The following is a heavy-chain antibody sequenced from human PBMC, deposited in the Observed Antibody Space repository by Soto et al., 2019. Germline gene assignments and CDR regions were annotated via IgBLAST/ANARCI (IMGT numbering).Heavy chain of an antibody. V-gene: IGHV3-23*01. CDR3: ATPGPXARYCSGGNCFDSYFDY. J-gene: IGHJ4*02. CDR1: GFTFSSYA. Sequence: GGSLRLSCAASGFTFSSYAMSWVRQAPGKGLEWVSAISGSGGSTYYADSVKGRFTISRDNSKNTLYLQMSSLRAEDTAVYYCATPGPXARYCSGGNCFDSYFDYWGQGTLVTVSS. D-gene: IGHD2-15*01. CDR2: ISGSGGST.